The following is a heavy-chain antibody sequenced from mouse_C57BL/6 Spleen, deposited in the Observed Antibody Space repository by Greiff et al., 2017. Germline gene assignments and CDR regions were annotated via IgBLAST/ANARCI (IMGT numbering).Heavy chain of an antibody. J-gene: IGHJ2*01. CDR3: ARRDYEGFDY. Sequence: VQLLQSGPGLVAPSHSLSITCTVSGFSLTSYGVDWVRQPPGQGLEWIGGIWGGGSANYNSAFMSRLSISKDNSKSQAFLKMNSLKTDDTAMYYCARRDYEGFDYWGQGTTLTVSS. CDR1: GFSLTSYG. CDR2: IWGGGSA. V-gene: IGHV2-9*01. D-gene: IGHD2-4*01.